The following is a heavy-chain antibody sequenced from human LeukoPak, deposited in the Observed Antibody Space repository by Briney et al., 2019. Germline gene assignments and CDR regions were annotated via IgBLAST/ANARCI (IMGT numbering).Heavy chain of an antibody. D-gene: IGHD5-18*01. J-gene: IGHJ4*02. CDR3: ARAGGVNTAMDANFDY. Sequence: PSETLCLTCTVSGGSISSYYWSWIRQPPGKGLERTGYIYYNGGTNYNPSLRSRVTISVDTSKNHFSLRLSSVTAADTAMYYCARAGGVNTAMDANFDYWGQGTLVTVSS. CDR2: IYYNGGT. CDR1: GGSISSYY. V-gene: IGHV4-59*01.